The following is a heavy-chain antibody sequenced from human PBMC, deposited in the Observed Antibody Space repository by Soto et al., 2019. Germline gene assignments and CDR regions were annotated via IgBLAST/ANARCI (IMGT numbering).Heavy chain of an antibody. CDR3: ARDPAMIKPYYYGMDV. CDR1: GFTFSSYW. V-gene: IGHV3-74*01. CDR2: INSDGSST. D-gene: IGHD2-2*01. J-gene: IGHJ6*02. Sequence: GGSLRLSCAASGFTFSSYWMHWVRQAPGKGLVWVSRINSDGSSTSYADSVKGRFTISRDNAKNTLYLQMNSLRAEDTAVYYCARDPAMIKPYYYGMDVWGQGTTVTVSS.